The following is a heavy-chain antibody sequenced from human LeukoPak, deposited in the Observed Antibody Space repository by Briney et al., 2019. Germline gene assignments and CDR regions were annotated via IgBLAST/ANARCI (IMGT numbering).Heavy chain of an antibody. Sequence: GGSLRLSCAASGFTFHDYAMTWVRQAPGKGLEWVSGITASGAGTYYADPVKGRFTISRDNSRNTVYLQINSLRAEDTAVYYCGKTTVGYSSGQKPAWPVDYWGQGTLVTVSS. CDR3: GKTTVGYSSGQKPAWPVDY. V-gene: IGHV3-23*01. J-gene: IGHJ4*02. D-gene: IGHD5-18*01. CDR1: GFTFHDYA. CDR2: ITASGAGT.